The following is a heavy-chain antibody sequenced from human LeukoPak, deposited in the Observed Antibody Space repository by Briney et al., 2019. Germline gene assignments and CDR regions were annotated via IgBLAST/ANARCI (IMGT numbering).Heavy chain of an antibody. J-gene: IGHJ4*02. V-gene: IGHV4-34*01. CDR2: INHSGST. CDR3: ARVTLPTYYYGSGSYYNPAFDY. D-gene: IGHD3-10*01. CDR1: GGSFSGYY. Sequence: ASETLSLTCAVYGGSFSGYYWSWIRQPPGRGREWIGEINHSGSTNSNPSLKSRVTISVDTSKSQFSLKLSSVTAADTAVYYCARVTLPTYYYGSGSYYNPAFDYWGQGTLVTVSS.